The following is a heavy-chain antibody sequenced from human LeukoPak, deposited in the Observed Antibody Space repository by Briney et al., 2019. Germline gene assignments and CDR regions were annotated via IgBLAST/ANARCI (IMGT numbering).Heavy chain of an antibody. CDR2: IWYDGSNK. D-gene: IGHD6-6*01. J-gene: IGHJ4*02. CDR3: ARPHSSSSDYYFDY. Sequence: PGGSLRLSCAASGFTFSSYGMHWVRQAPGKGLEWVAVIWYDGSNKYYADSVKGRFTISRDNSKNTLYLQMSSLRAEDTAVYYCARPHSSSSDYYFDYWGQGTLVTVSS. CDR1: GFTFSSYG. V-gene: IGHV3-33*01.